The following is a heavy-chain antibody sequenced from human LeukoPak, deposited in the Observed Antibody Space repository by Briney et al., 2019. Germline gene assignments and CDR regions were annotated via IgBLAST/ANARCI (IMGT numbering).Heavy chain of an antibody. CDR2: ISSSSSYI. J-gene: IGHJ4*02. V-gene: IGHV3-21*01. CDR3: ARDNYSGSRYFDH. CDR1: GFTFNTYS. D-gene: IGHD1-26*01. Sequence: GGSLRLSCAASGFTFNTYSMNWVRQAPGKGLEWVSSISSSSSYIYYADSVKGRFTIARDNAKKSLYLQMNSLRAEDTAIYYCARDNYSGSRYFDHWGQGTLVTVSS.